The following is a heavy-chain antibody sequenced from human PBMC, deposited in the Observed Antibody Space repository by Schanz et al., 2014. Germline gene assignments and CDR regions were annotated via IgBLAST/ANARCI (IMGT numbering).Heavy chain of an antibody. CDR2: IWYDGSNK. CDR3: AKIWKAHHLTGRPGWSDGLDV. V-gene: IGHV3-30*02. Sequence: QVHLVESGGGVVQPGGSLRLSCAASGFTFRTYGMHWVRQAPGKGLEWVAFIWYDGSNKYYADSVTGRFTISGDNSKNTRVLQMNSLRVEDTAIYYCAKIWKAHHLTGRPGWSDGLDVWGQGTTVIVSS. CDR1: GFTFRTYG. D-gene: IGHD3-3*01. J-gene: IGHJ6*02.